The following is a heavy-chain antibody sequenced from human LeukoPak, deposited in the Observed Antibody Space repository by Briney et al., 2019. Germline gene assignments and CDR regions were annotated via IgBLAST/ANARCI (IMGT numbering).Heavy chain of an antibody. J-gene: IGHJ3*02. CDR1: GFTFSSYA. CDR2: ISGSGGST. V-gene: IGHV3-23*01. D-gene: IGHD3-10*01. Sequence: TGGSLRLSCAASGFTFSSYAMSWVRQAPGRGLEWVSAISGSGGSTYYADSVKGRFTISRDNSKNTLYLQMNSLRAEDTAVYYCAKDPPFSFGNPGAFDIWGQGTMVTVSS. CDR3: AKDPPFSFGNPGAFDI.